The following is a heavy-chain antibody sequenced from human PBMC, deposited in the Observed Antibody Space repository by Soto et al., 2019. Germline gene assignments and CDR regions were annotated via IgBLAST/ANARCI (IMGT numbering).Heavy chain of an antibody. CDR1: GFTFNTHS. Sequence: EVQLVESGGGLVKPGGSLRLSCAASGFTFNTHSMHWVRQAPGKGLEWVSSISSTGSYIYYADSVKGRFTISRDNAKNSLYLQMNSLRAEDTAVYFCARKGADFGVVTRFDSWGQGVLVTVSP. V-gene: IGHV3-21*02. CDR2: ISSTGSYI. D-gene: IGHD3-3*01. J-gene: IGHJ4*02. CDR3: ARKGADFGVVTRFDS.